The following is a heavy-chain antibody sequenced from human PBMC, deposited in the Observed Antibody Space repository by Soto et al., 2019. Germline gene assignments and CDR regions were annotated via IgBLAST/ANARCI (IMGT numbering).Heavy chain of an antibody. Sequence: QLQLQESGPGLVKPSETLSLTCTVSGGSISSSSYYWGWIRQPPGKGLEWIGSTYYSGSTYYNPSPKSRVTISVDTSKNQFSLKLSSVPAADTAVYYCARHTPAISISDHWGQGTLVTVSS. V-gene: IGHV4-39*01. CDR3: ARHTPAISISDH. D-gene: IGHD2-15*01. J-gene: IGHJ4*02. CDR1: GGSISSSSYY. CDR2: TYYSGST.